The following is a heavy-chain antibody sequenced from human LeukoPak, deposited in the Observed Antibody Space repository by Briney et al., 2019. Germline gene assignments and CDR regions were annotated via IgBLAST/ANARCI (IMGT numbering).Heavy chain of an antibody. CDR3: ARETVVVPAALFDP. CDR1: GYTFTSYD. CDR2: MNPNSGNT. J-gene: IGHJ5*02. Sequence: ASVKASCKASGYTFTSYDINWVRQATGQGLEWMGWMNPNSGNTGYAQKFQGRVTMTRNTSISTAYMELSSLRSEDTAVYYCARETVVVPAALFDPWGQGTLVTVSS. V-gene: IGHV1-8*01. D-gene: IGHD2-2*01.